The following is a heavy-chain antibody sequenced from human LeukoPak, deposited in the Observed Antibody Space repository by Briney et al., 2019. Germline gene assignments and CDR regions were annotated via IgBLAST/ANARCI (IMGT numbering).Heavy chain of an antibody. J-gene: IGHJ4*02. V-gene: IGHV3-23*01. CDR3: ARDPRWLKWFDY. CDR2: ISSSGGST. D-gene: IGHD5-24*01. CDR1: GFTFSSYA. Sequence: GGPLRLSCAASGFTFSSYAMSWVRQAPGKGLEWVSSISSSGGSTYYADSVKGRFTISRDNSKNTLYLQMNSLRPEDTAVYYCARDPRWLKWFDYWGQGTQVTVSA.